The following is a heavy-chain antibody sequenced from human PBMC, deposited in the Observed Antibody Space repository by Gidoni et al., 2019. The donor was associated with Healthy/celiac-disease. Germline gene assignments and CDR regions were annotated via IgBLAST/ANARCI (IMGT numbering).Heavy chain of an antibody. CDR1: GFTFSSYG. Sequence: QVHLVESGGGVVQPGRSLRLSCAASGFTFSSYGIHWVRQAPGKALEWVAVISYDGSNKYYADSVKGRFTISRDNSKNTLYLQMNSLRAEDTAVYYCALETGVGAIDYWGQGTQVTVSS. V-gene: IGHV3-30*03. J-gene: IGHJ4*02. CDR2: ISYDGSNK. CDR3: ALETGVGAIDY. D-gene: IGHD1-26*01.